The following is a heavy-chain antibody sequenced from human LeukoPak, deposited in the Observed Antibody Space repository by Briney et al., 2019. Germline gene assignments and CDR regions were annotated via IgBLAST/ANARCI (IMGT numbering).Heavy chain of an antibody. CDR1: GFTFSSYA. J-gene: IGHJ4*02. V-gene: IGHV3-23*01. D-gene: IGHD3-3*01. Sequence: GGSLRLSCAASGFTFSSYAMSWVRQAPGKGLEWVSAISGSGGSTYYADSVKGRFTISRDNSKKTLYLQMNSLRAEDTAVYYCAISKPYYDFWSGYLTTFDYWGQGTLVTVSS. CDR3: AISKPYYDFWSGYLTTFDY. CDR2: ISGSGGST.